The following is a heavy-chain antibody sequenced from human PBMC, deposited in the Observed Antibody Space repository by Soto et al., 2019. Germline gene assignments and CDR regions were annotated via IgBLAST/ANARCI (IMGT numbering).Heavy chain of an antibody. CDR3: ARVRIAAAGIYP. J-gene: IGHJ5*02. CDR1: GFTFSSYS. V-gene: IGHV3-21*01. D-gene: IGHD6-13*01. CDR2: ISSSSSYI. Sequence: PGGSLRLSCAASGFTFSSYSMNWVRQAPGKGLEWVSSISSSSSYIYYADSVKGRFTISRDSAKNSLYLQMNSLRAEDTAVYYCARVRIAAAGIYPWGQGTLVTVSS.